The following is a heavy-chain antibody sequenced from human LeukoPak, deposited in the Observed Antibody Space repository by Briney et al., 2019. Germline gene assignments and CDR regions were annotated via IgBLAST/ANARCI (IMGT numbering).Heavy chain of an antibody. CDR3: ARGGADSSGYYTDY. J-gene: IGHJ4*02. D-gene: IGHD3-22*01. Sequence: SGTLSLTCAVSGGSISSSNWWSWVRQPPGKGLEWIGEIYHSGSTNYNPSLKSRVTISVDTSKNQFSLKLSSVTAADTAVYYCARGGADSSGYYTDYWGQGTLDTVSS. CDR1: GGSISSSNW. CDR2: IYHSGST. V-gene: IGHV4-4*02.